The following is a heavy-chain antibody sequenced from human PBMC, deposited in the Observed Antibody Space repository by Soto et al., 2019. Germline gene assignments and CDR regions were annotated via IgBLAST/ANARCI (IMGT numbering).Heavy chain of an antibody. V-gene: IGHV5-51*01. Sequence: GQCLKSSSKGSGYSFTSYRIAWVRPMPGKGLGWVGIIYPGDSDTRYSPSFQGQVTISADKSISTAYPQWSSLKASDTAMYYCARHERELPYYYGMDVCGQGTTVTVYS. CDR1: GYSFTSYR. J-gene: IGHJ6*02. CDR3: ARHERELPYYYGMDV. D-gene: IGHD1-7*01. CDR2: IYPGDSDT.